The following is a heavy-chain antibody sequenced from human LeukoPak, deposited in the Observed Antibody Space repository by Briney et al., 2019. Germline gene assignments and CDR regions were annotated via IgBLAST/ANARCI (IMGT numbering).Heavy chain of an antibody. CDR1: GFTVSSNY. D-gene: IGHD2-15*01. CDR2: IYSGGST. Sequence: GGSLRLSCAASGFTVSSNYMSWVRQAPGKGLEWVSVIYSGGSTYYADSVKGRFTISRDNSKNTLYLQMNSLRAGDTAVYYCARGGTFPIFDYWGQGTLVTVSS. CDR3: ARGGTFPIFDY. V-gene: IGHV3-53*01. J-gene: IGHJ4*02.